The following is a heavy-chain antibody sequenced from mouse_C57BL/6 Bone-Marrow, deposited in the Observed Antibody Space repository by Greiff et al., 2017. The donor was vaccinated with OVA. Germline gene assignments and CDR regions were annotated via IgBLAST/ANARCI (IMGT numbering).Heavy chain of an antibody. J-gene: IGHJ3*01. Sequence: VQLKESGPELVKPGASVKIPCKASGYTFTDYNMDWVKQSHGKSLEWIGDINPNNGGTIYNQKFKGKATLTVDKSSSTAYMELRSLTSEDTAVYYCARTAQATLFAYWGQGTLVTVSA. D-gene: IGHD3-2*02. CDR1: GYTFTDYN. CDR2: INPNNGGT. V-gene: IGHV1-18*01. CDR3: ARTAQATLFAY.